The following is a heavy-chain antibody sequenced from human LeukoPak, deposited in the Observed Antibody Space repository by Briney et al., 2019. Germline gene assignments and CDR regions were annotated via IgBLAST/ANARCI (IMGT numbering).Heavy chain of an antibody. Sequence: PSETLSLTCTVSGGSISSGDYYWSWIRQPPGKGLEWIGYIYYSGSTYYNPSLKSRVTISVDTSKNQFSLKLSSVTAADTAVYYCARVEASYCSGGSCPLGFDYWGQGTLVTVSS. CDR1: GGSISSGDYY. J-gene: IGHJ4*02. D-gene: IGHD2-15*01. CDR3: ARVEASYCSGGSCPLGFDY. CDR2: IYYSGST. V-gene: IGHV4-30-4*01.